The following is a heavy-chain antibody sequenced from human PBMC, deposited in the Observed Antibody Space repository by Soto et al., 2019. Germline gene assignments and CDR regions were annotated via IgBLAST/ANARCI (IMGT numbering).Heavy chain of an antibody. CDR2: IWFDGSKK. J-gene: IGHJ6*03. Sequence: GGSLRLSCAASGFSFSNYGTHWVRQATGKGLEWVAVIWFDGSKKFYGDAVKGRFTISRDNSKNTMYLEMNSLRAEDTAVYYCAREGSQYGGYYYMDVWGKGTTVTVSS. CDR3: AREGSQYGGYYYMDV. V-gene: IGHV3-33*01. CDR1: GFSFSNYG. D-gene: IGHD2-2*01.